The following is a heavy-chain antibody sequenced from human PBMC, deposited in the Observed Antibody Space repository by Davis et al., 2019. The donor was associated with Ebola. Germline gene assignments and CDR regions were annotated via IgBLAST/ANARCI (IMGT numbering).Heavy chain of an antibody. D-gene: IGHD1-14*01. CDR2: IKSKTDGGTT. CDR3: TPRTTPEGMDV. CDR1: GFTFSNYA. J-gene: IGHJ6*02. Sequence: GESLKISCAASGFTFSNYAMSWVRQAPGKGLEWVGRIKSKTDGGTTDYAAPVKGRFTISRDDSKNTLYLQMNSLKTEDTAVYYCTPRTTPEGMDVWGQGTTVTVSS. V-gene: IGHV3-15*01.